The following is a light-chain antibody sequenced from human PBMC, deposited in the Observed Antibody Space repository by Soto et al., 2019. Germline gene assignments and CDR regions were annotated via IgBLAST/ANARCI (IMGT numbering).Light chain of an antibody. J-gene: IGKJ1*01. Sequence: EIVLTQSPGTLSLSPGERAPLSCRASQSVSSSYLAWYQQKPGQAPRLLIYGASTRATGIPARFSGSGSGTEFTLTISSLQSEDFAVYYCQQYNNWPPVTFGQGTKVDI. CDR3: QQYNNWPPVT. CDR2: GAS. V-gene: IGKV3-15*01. CDR1: QSVSSSY.